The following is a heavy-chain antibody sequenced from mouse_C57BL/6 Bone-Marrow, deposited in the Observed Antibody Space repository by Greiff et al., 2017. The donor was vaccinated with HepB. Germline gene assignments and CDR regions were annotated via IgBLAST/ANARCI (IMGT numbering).Heavy chain of an antibody. CDR2: INPSNGGT. Sequence: QVQLQQSGTELVKPGASVKLSCKASGYTFTSYWMHWVKQRPGQGLEWIGNINPSNGGTNYNEKFKSKATLTVDKSSSTAYMQLNSLTSEDSAVYYCARGSNYLYYYAMDYWGQGTSVTVSS. CDR3: ARGSNYLYYYAMDY. D-gene: IGHD2-5*01. V-gene: IGHV1-53*01. CDR1: GYTFTSYW. J-gene: IGHJ4*01.